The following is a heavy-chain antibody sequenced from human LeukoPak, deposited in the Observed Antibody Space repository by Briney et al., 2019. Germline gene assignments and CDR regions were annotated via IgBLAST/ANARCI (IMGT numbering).Heavy chain of an antibody. CDR1: GFTFSSYA. D-gene: IGHD1-26*01. J-gene: IGHJ3*02. Sequence: GGSLRLSCAASGFTFSSYAMHWVRQAPGKGLEWVAVISYDGSNKYYADSVKGRFTISRDNSKNTLYLQMNSLRAEDTAVYYCAREAPHPRGAWAFDIWGQGTMVTVSS. CDR3: AREAPHPRGAWAFDI. V-gene: IGHV3-30-3*01. CDR2: ISYDGSNK.